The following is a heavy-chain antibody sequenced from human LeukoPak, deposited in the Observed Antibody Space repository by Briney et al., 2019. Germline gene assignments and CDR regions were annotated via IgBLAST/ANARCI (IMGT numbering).Heavy chain of an antibody. D-gene: IGHD6-19*01. CDR2: VKQDGSEK. Sequence: GGSLRLSCGASGFTFSGHWMTWVRQAPGKGLEWVANVKQDGSEKYYVDSVKGRFTISRDNVKTSLYLQMNSLRAEDTAVYYCARAVAGPPWGYYYYMDVWGKGTTVTISS. CDR3: ARAVAGPPWGYYYYMDV. CDR1: GFTFSGHW. V-gene: IGHV3-7*01. J-gene: IGHJ6*03.